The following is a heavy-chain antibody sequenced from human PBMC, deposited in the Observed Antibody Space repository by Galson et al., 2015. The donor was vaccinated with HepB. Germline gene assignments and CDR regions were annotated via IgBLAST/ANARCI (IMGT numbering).Heavy chain of an antibody. V-gene: IGHV4-61*02. CDR2: IYTSGST. CDR3: ARTSLYSSSWYDDAFDI. D-gene: IGHD6-13*01. CDR1: GGSISSGSYY. J-gene: IGHJ3*02. Sequence: LSLTCTVSGGSISSGSYYWSWIRQPAGKGLEWIGRIYTSGSTNYNPSLKSRVTMSVDTSKNQFSLKLSSVTAADTAVYYCARTSLYSSSWYDDAFDIWGQGTMVTVSS.